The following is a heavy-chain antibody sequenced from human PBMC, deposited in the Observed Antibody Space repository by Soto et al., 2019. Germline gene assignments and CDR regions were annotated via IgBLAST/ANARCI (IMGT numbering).Heavy chain of an antibody. D-gene: IGHD6-19*01. CDR3: ARDRGWHTIDY. CDR1: GFTFSNSW. V-gene: IGHV3-7*01. J-gene: IGHJ4*01. CDR2: IKEDGSQE. Sequence: EVQLVESGGGSIQPGGSLRLSCAASGFTFSNSWMSWVRQAPEKGLEWVANIKEDGSQEYYLDSLKGRFTISRDNSKNALYLQMNSLTAEDTAVYYCARDRGWHTIDYWGHGTLVTVSS.